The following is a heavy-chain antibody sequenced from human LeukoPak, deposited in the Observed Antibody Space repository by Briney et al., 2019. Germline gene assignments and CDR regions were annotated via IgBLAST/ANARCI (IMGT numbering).Heavy chain of an antibody. D-gene: IGHD6-25*01. CDR1: GFTCSSYS. CDR2: ISSSSSYI. V-gene: IGHV3-21*01. Sequence: GGSVRLSCAASGFTCSSYSMNWVRQAPGKGLKWVSSISSSSSYIYYADSVKGRFTIYRDNDKNSLYLKMNRLRAEDTAVYYCARDKVASQRAAYYMDVWGKGTTVTVSS. J-gene: IGHJ6*03. CDR3: ARDKVASQRAAYYMDV.